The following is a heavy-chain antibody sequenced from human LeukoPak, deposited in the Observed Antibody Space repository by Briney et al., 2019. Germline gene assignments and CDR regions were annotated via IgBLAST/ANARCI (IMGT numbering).Heavy chain of an antibody. CDR2: INPNNGGT. D-gene: IGHD2-2*01. V-gene: IGHV1-2*02. CDR3: ARDGGPHIVVVPAAIYGMDV. CDR1: GYAFSDYY. Sequence: ASVKVSCKASGYAFSDYYIHWVRQAPGQGLEWMGWINPNNGGTNYELKLQGRVTMTRDTSITTAYTELSRLRSDDTAVYYCARDGGPHIVVVPAAIYGMDVWGQGTTVTVSS. J-gene: IGHJ6*02.